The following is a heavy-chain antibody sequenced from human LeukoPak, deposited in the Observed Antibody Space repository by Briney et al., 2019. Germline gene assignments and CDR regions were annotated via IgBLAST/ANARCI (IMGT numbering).Heavy chain of an antibody. CDR1: GGSISSSSYY. V-gene: IGHV4-39*01. J-gene: IGHJ3*02. CDR2: IYYSGST. Sequence: SETLSLTCTVSGGSISSSSYYWGWIRQPPGKGLEWIGSIYYSGSTYYNPSLKSRVTKSVDTSKNQFSLKLSSVTAADTAVFYCAITYYYDSSGYRHDAFDIWGQGTMVTVSS. CDR3: AITYYYDSSGYRHDAFDI. D-gene: IGHD3-22*01.